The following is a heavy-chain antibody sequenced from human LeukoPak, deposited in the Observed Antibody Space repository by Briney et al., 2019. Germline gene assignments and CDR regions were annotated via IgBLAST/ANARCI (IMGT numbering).Heavy chain of an antibody. CDR3: ARRVLWFGESNYYYYMDV. Sequence: NSSETLSLTCAVYGGSFSGYYWSWIRQPPGKGLEWIGEINHSGSTNYNPSLKSRVTISVDTSKNQFSLKLSSVTAADTAVYYCARRVLWFGESNYYYYMDVWGKGTTVTISS. J-gene: IGHJ6*03. V-gene: IGHV4-34*01. CDR1: GGSFSGYY. CDR2: INHSGST. D-gene: IGHD3-10*01.